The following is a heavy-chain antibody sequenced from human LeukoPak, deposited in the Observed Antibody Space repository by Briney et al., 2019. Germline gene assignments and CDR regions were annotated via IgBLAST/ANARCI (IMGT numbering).Heavy chain of an antibody. J-gene: IGHJ4*02. CDR2: IYYTGNT. CDR1: GGSISSSSYY. Sequence: PSETLSLTCTVSGGSISSSSYYWGWIRQPPGKGLEWIASIYYTGNTYYNPSLMSRVTISVDTSKNQFSLHLSSVTAADTAVYYCARAPHFFDTSGSRYYFDSWGQGALVTVSS. V-gene: IGHV4-39*07. CDR3: ARAPHFFDTSGSRYYFDS. D-gene: IGHD3-22*01.